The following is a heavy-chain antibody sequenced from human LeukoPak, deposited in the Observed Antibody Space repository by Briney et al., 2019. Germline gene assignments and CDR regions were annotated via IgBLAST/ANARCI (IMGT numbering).Heavy chain of an antibody. CDR1: GFTFDDYG. Sequence: GGSLRLSCAASGFTFDDYGMSWVRQAPGKGLEWVYGINWNGGSTGYADSVEGRFTISRDNAKNSLYMQMNSLRAEDTALYYCARDNYDILTGPDAFDIWGQGTMVTVSS. V-gene: IGHV3-20*04. D-gene: IGHD3-9*01. J-gene: IGHJ3*02. CDR3: ARDNYDILTGPDAFDI. CDR2: INWNGGST.